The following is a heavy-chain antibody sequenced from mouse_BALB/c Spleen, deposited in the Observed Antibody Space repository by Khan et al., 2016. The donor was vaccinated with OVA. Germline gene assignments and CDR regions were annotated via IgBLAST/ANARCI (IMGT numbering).Heavy chain of an antibody. D-gene: IGHD2-10*02. CDR1: GYTFTDYN. Sequence: QVQLQQSGAELARPGASVKLSCKASGYTFTDYNINWVKQRTGQGLEWIGEIYPGSNHTYYTEKFKGKATLTPDKSSSTAYMQLSSLTSEDSAVXFFARVWGAWFPYWGQGTLVTVSA. CDR2: IYPGSNHT. J-gene: IGHJ3*01. V-gene: IGHV1-77*01. CDR3: ARVWGAWFPY.